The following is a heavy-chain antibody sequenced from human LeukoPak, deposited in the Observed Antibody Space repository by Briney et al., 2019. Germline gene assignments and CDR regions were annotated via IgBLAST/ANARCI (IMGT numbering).Heavy chain of an antibody. CDR3: ARILERRWLQYWSGWFDP. J-gene: IGHJ5*02. Sequence: SETLSLTCTVSGGSISSGGYYWSWIRQHPGKGLEWIGYIYYSGSTNYNPSLKSRVTISVDTSKNQFSLKLSSVTAADTAVYYCARILERRWLQYWSGWFDPWGQGTLVTVSS. CDR2: IYYSGST. CDR1: GGSISSGGYY. V-gene: IGHV4-61*08. D-gene: IGHD5-24*01.